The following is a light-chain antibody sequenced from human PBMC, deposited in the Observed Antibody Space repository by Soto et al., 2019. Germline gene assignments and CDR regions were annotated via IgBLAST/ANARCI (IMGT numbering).Light chain of an antibody. J-gene: IGKJ4*01. CDR3: QQLNTYPVT. Sequence: IQLTQSPSSLSASVGDSVTITCRASQGISRYLAWYQQKPGRAPQLLISAASTLQSGVPSRFSGSGSGTHLTLVISSLQPEDFATYDCQQLNTYPVTFGGGTKVEIK. CDR2: AAS. V-gene: IGKV1-9*01. CDR1: QGISRY.